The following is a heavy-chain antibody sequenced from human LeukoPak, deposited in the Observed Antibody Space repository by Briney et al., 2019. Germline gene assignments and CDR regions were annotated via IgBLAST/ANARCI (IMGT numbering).Heavy chain of an antibody. V-gene: IGHV6-1*01. CDR1: GDSVSSNRAT. D-gene: IGHD3-9*01. J-gene: IGHJ4*02. CDR2: TYYESKWFH. CDR3: ARGFLKTGFDY. Sequence: SQTLSLTCAISGDSVSSNRATWNWLRQSPSRGLEWLGRTYYESKWFHHYAVFVKSRITINPDTSKNQFSLQLNSVTPEDTAIYFCARGFLKTGFDYWGQGTLVTVSS.